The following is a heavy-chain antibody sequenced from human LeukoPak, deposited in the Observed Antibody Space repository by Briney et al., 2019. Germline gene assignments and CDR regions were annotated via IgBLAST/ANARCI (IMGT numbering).Heavy chain of an antibody. Sequence: GESLKISFKGSGYRFTSYWIGWVRPMPGKGLGWMGIIYPGDSDTRYSPSFQGQVTISADKSISTAYLQWSSLKASDTAMYYCARSVEMATSFDYWGQGTLVTVSS. CDR3: ARSVEMATSFDY. CDR1: GYRFTSYW. CDR2: IYPGDSDT. D-gene: IGHD5-24*01. J-gene: IGHJ4*02. V-gene: IGHV5-51*01.